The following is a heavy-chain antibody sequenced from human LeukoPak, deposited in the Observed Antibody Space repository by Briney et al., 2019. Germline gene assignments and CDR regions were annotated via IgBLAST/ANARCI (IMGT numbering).Heavy chain of an antibody. Sequence: EASVKVSCKTIGGRFKSYGFSWVRQAPGQGLEWMGGIIPIFDRPNYAQKFEGRVTITADKSTNTAYMELSSLRSEDTAVYYCARAPARMYHITMVRGVIYYYYMDVWGKGTTVTISS. V-gene: IGHV1-69*06. D-gene: IGHD3-10*01. CDR2: IIPIFDRP. CDR3: ARAPARMYHITMVRGVIYYYYMDV. J-gene: IGHJ6*03. CDR1: GGRFKSYG.